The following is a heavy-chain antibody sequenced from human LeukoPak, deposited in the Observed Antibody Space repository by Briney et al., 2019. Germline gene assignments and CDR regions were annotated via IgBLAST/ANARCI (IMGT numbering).Heavy chain of an antibody. D-gene: IGHD6-13*01. CDR3: ARDSSSWYQFDY. CDR1: GGSISSYY. V-gene: IGHV4-59*01. J-gene: IGHJ4*02. CDR2: IYYSGST. Sequence: SETLSLTCTVSGGSISSYYWSWIRQPPGKGLEWIGYIYYSGSTNYNPSLKSRVTISVGTSKNQFSLKLSSVTAADTAVYYCARDSSSWYQFDYWGQGTLVTVSS.